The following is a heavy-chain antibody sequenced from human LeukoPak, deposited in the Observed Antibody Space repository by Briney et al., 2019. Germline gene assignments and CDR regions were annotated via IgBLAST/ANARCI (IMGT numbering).Heavy chain of an antibody. CDR1: GYSFTSYW. CDR3: ARHPQLAAAAIDVDY. Sequence: GESLRISCKGSGYSFTSYWISWVRQMPGKGLEWMGRIDPSDSYTNYSPSFQGHVTISADKSISTACLQWSSLKASDTAMYYCARHPQLAAAAIDVDYWGQGTLVTVSS. V-gene: IGHV5-10-1*01. D-gene: IGHD6-13*01. CDR2: IDPSDSYT. J-gene: IGHJ4*02.